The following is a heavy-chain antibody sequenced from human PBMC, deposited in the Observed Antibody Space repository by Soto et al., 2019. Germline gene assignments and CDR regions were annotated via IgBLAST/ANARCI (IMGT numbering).Heavy chain of an antibody. CDR1: GYTFTSYA. Sequence: QVQLVQSGAEVKKPGASVKVSCKASGYTFTSYAMHWVRQAPGQRLEWMGWINAGNGNTKYSQKFQGRVTITRDTSASPAYMELSSLRSEDTAVYYCARDSIAADYYGMDVWGQGTTVTVSS. CDR2: INAGNGNT. V-gene: IGHV1-3*01. D-gene: IGHD6-13*01. J-gene: IGHJ6*02. CDR3: ARDSIAADYYGMDV.